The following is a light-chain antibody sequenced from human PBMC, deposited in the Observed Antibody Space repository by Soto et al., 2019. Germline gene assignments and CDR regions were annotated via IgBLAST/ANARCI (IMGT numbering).Light chain of an antibody. V-gene: IGKV1-33*01. CDR3: QQYDNLPLT. CDR1: QDIKNY. J-gene: IGKJ4*01. CDR2: DAS. Sequence: DIPMTQSPSSLSASVGDRVTITCQASQDIKNYLNWYQQKSGKATKLLIYDASDLETGVPSRFSGSGSGTDFTFTINSLQPEDIATYYCQQYDNLPLTFGGGTKVEI.